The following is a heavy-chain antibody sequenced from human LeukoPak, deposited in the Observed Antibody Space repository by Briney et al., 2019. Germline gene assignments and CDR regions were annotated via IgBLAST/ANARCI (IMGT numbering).Heavy chain of an antibody. Sequence: SGVSLRLSCAASGFTFSSYSMTWVRQAPGKGLEWVSYISSSSSTIYYADSVKGRFTISRDNAKNSLYLQMNSLRAEDTAVYYCARSRYTRGPIYYYYGMDVWGQGTTVTVSS. J-gene: IGHJ6*02. D-gene: IGHD2-2*02. CDR3: ARSRYTRGPIYYYYGMDV. V-gene: IGHV3-48*01. CDR1: GFTFSSYS. CDR2: ISSSSSTI.